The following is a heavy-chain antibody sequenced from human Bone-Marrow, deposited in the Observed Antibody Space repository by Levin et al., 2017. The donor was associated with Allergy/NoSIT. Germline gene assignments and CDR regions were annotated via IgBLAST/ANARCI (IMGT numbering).Heavy chain of an antibody. J-gene: IGHJ4*02. CDR3: ARGSGWSNRGFFDY. Sequence: GESLKISCAASGFTVSSNYMSWVRQAPGKGLEWVSVIYSGGSTYYADSVKGRFTISRDNSKNTLYLQMNSLRAEDTAVYYCARGSGWSNRGFFDYWGQGTLVTVSS. D-gene: IGHD6-19*01. CDR2: IYSGGST. V-gene: IGHV3-53*01. CDR1: GFTVSSNY.